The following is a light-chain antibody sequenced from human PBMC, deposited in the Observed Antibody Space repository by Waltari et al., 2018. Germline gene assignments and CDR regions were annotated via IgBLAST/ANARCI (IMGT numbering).Light chain of an antibody. Sequence: EIPMTQSPATLSVSPGERATLSCRAGQSVRTNLAWYQQKPGQSPRLLMYGAATRATGIPARLSGSGSGTEFTLTISSLQSEDFAVDYCQQYNDWPTFGQGTKV. J-gene: IGKJ1*01. CDR1: QSVRTN. CDR3: QQYNDWPT. V-gene: IGKV3-15*01. CDR2: GAA.